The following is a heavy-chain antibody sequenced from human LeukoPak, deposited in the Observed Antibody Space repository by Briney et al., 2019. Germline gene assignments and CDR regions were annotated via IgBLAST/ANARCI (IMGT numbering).Heavy chain of an antibody. CDR2: IYTSGST. CDR3: ARAGYRYTVLFDY. D-gene: IGHD3-16*02. V-gene: IGHV4-61*02. Sequence: SQTLSLTCTVSGGSISSGSYYWSWIRQPAGKGLEWIGRIYTSGSTNYNPSLKSRVTISVDTSKNQFSLKLSSVTAADTAVYYCARAGYRYTVLFDYWGQRTLVTVSS. CDR1: GGSISSGSYY. J-gene: IGHJ4*02.